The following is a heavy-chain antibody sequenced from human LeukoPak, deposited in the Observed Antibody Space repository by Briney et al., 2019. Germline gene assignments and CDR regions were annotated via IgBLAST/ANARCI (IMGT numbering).Heavy chain of an antibody. D-gene: IGHD3-10*01. CDR2: ISERGGST. Sequence: GGSLRLSCVVSGISLSNYAMSWVRQAPGRGLEWVSYISERGGSTAYADSVKGRFTISRDNSLNTLYLQMSSLRAEDTAVYFCAKRGIVIRGILVIGYHQEAYHYDYWGQGVLVTVSS. J-gene: IGHJ4*02. CDR3: AKRGIVIRGILVIGYHQEAYHYDY. V-gene: IGHV3-23*01. CDR1: GISLSNYA.